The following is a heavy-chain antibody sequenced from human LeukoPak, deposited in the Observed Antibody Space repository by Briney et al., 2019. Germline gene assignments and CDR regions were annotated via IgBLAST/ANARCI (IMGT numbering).Heavy chain of an antibody. J-gene: IGHJ4*02. CDR2: IYSGGST. Sequence: PGGSLRLSCAASGFTVSSNYMSWVRQAPGKGLEWVSVIYSGGSTYYADSVKGRFTISRNNSKNTLYLQMNSLRAEDTAVYYCARDVRPGGFEYWGQGTLVTVSS. CDR1: GFTVSSNY. D-gene: IGHD1-14*01. CDR3: ARDVRPGGFEY. V-gene: IGHV3-53*01.